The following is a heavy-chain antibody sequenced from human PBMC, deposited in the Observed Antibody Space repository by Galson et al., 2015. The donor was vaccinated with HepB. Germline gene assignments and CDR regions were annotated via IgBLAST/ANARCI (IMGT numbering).Heavy chain of an antibody. D-gene: IGHD3-10*02. CDR1: GFTVSVNS. J-gene: IGHJ5*02. CDR2: IYSDGST. Sequence: SLRLSCAASGFTVSVNSMTWVRQAPGKGLEWVSLIYSDGSTYYADSVKGRFTISRDNSKSTLFLQMNSLRVEDTAVYFCAKGAYRNILMSGGWFGPWGQGTVVIVSS. CDR3: AKGAYRNILMSGGWFGP. V-gene: IGHV3-66*01.